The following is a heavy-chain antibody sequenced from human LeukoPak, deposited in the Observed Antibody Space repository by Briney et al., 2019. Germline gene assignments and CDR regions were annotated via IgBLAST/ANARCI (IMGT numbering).Heavy chain of an antibody. CDR1: GYTLTELS. V-gene: IGHV1-24*01. J-gene: IGHJ3*02. D-gene: IGHD3-10*01. CDR3: ATAYGSGSYYNGDAFDI. Sequence: ASVKVSCKVSGYTLTELSMHWVRQAPGKGLEWMGGFDPEDGETIYAQKFQGRVTMTEDTSTDTAYMELSSLRSEDTAVYYCATAYGSGSYYNGDAFDIWGQGTMVTVSS. CDR2: FDPEDGET.